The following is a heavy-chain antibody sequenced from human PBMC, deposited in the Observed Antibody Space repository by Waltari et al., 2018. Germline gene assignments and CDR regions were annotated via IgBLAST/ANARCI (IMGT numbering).Heavy chain of an antibody. J-gene: IGHJ5*02. CDR2: IIPVFGTP. CDR3: AKEGAFGVTTGPGWFDP. CDR1: GGTFRSYA. D-gene: IGHD3-3*01. V-gene: IGHV1-69*18. Sequence: QVQLVQSGSEVKKPGSSVKVSCNTSGGTFRSYAISWVRTAPGQGLAWMGRIIPVFGTPNHAQKFQGRLTITADELTTTVYMELSSLRSEDTAIYYCAKEGAFGVTTGPGWFDPWGQGTRVTVSS.